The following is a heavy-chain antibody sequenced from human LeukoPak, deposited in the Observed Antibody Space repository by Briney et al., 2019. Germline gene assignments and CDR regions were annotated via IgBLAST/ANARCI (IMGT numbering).Heavy chain of an antibody. CDR1: GFTFSSYA. CDR2: ISYDGSNK. CDR3: ARDREHRDAFDI. D-gene: IGHD1-26*01. J-gene: IGHJ3*02. V-gene: IGHV3-30*04. Sequence: GGSLRLSCAASGFTFSSYAMHWVRQAPGKGLEWVAVISYDGSNKYYADSVKGRFTISRDNSKNTLYLQMNSLRAEDTAVYYCARDREHRDAFDIWGQRTMVTVSS.